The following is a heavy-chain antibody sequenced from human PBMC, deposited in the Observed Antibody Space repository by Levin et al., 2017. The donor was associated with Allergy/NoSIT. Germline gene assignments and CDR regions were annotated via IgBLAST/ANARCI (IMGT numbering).Heavy chain of an antibody. CDR2: ISAYNGNT. J-gene: IGHJ6*03. V-gene: IGHV1-18*01. D-gene: IGHD1-7*01. Sequence: ASVKVSCKASGYTFTSYGISWVRQAPGQGLEWMGWISAYNGNTNYAQKLQGRVTMTTDTSTSTAYMELRSLRSDDTAVYYCAREGSGTTPLYYYYYYMDVWGKGTTVTVSS. CDR3: AREGSGTTPLYYYYYYMDV. CDR1: GYTFTSYG.